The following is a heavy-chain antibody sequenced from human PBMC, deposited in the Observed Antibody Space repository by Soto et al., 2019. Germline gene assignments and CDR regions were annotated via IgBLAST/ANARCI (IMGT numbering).Heavy chain of an antibody. V-gene: IGHV4-61*01. D-gene: IGHD3-10*01. CDR1: AASVNSGSYY. CDR3: ASSANYGKRVFDH. Sequence: QVQLQESGPGLVKPSETLSLACTVSAASVNSGSYYWNWLRQPPGKGLEWIGYIYYSGSTNYNPSLKSRVTISLDTSKSRFSLSLSSVTAADTAVYYCASSANYGKRVFDHWGQGTLVTVSS. CDR2: IYYSGST. J-gene: IGHJ4*02.